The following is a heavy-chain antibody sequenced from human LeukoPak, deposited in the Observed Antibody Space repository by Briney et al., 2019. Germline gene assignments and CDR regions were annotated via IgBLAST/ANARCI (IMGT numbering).Heavy chain of an antibody. Sequence: ASVKVSCKASGGTFSSYAISWVRQAPGQGLEWMGGIIPIFGTANYAQKFQGRVTITADESTSTAYMELSSLRSEDTAVYYCAREGIAVAKDYYYYGTDVWGQGTTVTVSS. CDR3: AREGIAVAKDYYYYGTDV. V-gene: IGHV1-69*13. CDR2: IIPIFGTA. J-gene: IGHJ6*02. D-gene: IGHD6-19*01. CDR1: GGTFSSYA.